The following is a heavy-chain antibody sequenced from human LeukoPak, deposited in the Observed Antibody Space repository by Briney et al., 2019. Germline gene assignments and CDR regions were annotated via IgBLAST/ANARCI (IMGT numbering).Heavy chain of an antibody. Sequence: PGGSLRLSCAASGFTFSSYAMSWVRQAPGKGLEWVSSISSSSSYIYYADSVEGRFTISRDNAKNSLYLQMNSLRAEDTAVYYCASLSYDILTGYYMGDYWGQGTLVTVSS. CDR2: ISSSSSYI. J-gene: IGHJ4*02. CDR3: ASLSYDILTGYYMGDY. CDR1: GFTFSSYA. V-gene: IGHV3-21*01. D-gene: IGHD3-9*01.